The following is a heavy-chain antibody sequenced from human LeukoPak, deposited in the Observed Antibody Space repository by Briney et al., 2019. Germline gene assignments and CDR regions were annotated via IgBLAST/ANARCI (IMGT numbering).Heavy chain of an antibody. Sequence: SETLSLTCTVSGGSISSYYWSWIRQPAGKGLEWIGRIYTSGSTNYNPSLKSRVTMSVDTSKNQFSLKLSSVTAADTAVYYCARRYHTSITIFGVVIGVWFDPWGQGTLVTVSS. CDR2: IYTSGST. D-gene: IGHD3-3*01. J-gene: IGHJ5*02. V-gene: IGHV4-4*07. CDR3: ARRYHTSITIFGVVIGVWFDP. CDR1: GGSISSYY.